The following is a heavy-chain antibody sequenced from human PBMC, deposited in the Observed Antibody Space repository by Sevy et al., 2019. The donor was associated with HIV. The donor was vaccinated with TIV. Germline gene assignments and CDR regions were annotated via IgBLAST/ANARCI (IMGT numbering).Heavy chain of an antibody. D-gene: IGHD3-16*01. CDR3: ARDIGGLGSF. CDR2: SNEDGSTT. V-gene: IGHV3-74*01. CDR1: GFTFSSYW. Sequence: GGSLRLSCAASGFTFSSYWMHWVRQAPGKGLVWVSRSNEDGSTTNYADSVKGRFTISRDNAKNTLYLQMHSLRAEDTAVYYCARDIGGLGSFWGQGTTVTVS. J-gene: IGHJ6*02.